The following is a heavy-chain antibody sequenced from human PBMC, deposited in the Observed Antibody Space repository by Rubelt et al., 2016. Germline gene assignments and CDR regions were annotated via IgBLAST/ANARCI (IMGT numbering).Heavy chain of an antibody. D-gene: IGHD5-18*01. CDR3: ARELVETAMTKIDY. J-gene: IGHJ4*02. CDR1: GGSISSGGYY. V-gene: IGHV4-31*03. Sequence: QVRLQESGPGLVRPSQTLSLTCTVSGGSISSGGYYWSWIRQHPWKGLEWIGSISYSGKTSYRTSLKSRLVISVDTSENQFSLKLKSVTAADTAVYYCARELVETAMTKIDYLGQGTLVTVSS. CDR2: ISYSGKT.